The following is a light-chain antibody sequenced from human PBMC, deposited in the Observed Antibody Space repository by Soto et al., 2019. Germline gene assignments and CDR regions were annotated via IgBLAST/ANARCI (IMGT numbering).Light chain of an antibody. V-gene: IGKV3-15*01. Sequence: EIVLRQSPATLSVSPGERATLSCRASQSLSSNLAWYQQKVGQPPRLLIYAASTRATGIPARFTGSESGTESTLTISSLQSEDFAVYYCQQYRNSPVTFGGGTKVDIK. CDR3: QQYRNSPVT. CDR2: AAS. CDR1: QSLSSN. J-gene: IGKJ4*01.